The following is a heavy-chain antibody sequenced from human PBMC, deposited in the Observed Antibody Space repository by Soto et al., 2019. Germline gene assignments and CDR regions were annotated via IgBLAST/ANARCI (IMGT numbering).Heavy chain of an antibody. CDR3: ARGDCSSTSCTTPYYYYGMDV. J-gene: IGHJ6*02. V-gene: IGHV3-48*03. Sequence: GGSLRLSCAASGFTFSSYEMNWVRQAPGKGLEWVSYISSSGSTIYYADSVKGRFTISRDNAKNSLYLQMNSLRAEDTAVYYCARGDCSSTSCTTPYYYYGMDVWGQGTTVTVSS. CDR1: GFTFSSYE. CDR2: ISSSGSTI. D-gene: IGHD2-2*01.